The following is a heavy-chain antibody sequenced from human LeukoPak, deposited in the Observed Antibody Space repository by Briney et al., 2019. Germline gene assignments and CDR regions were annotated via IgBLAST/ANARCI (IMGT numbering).Heavy chain of an antibody. CDR1: GFTFSSYG. Sequence: GGSLRLSCAASGFTFSSYGMHWVRQAPGKGLEWVAVIWYDGSNKYYADSVKGRFTISRDNSKNTLYLQMNSLRAEDTAVYYCARGRAPKYCSSTSRYGGDWFDPWGQGTLVTVSS. CDR3: ARGRAPKYCSSTSRYGGDWFDP. V-gene: IGHV3-33*08. CDR2: IWYDGSNK. D-gene: IGHD2-2*01. J-gene: IGHJ5*02.